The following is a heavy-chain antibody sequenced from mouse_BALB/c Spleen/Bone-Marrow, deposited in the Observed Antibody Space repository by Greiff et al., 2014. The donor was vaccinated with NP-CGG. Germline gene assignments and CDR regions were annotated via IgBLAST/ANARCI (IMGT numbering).Heavy chain of an antibody. CDR3: ARLTPDYAMDY. Sequence: EVKLVESGGDLVKPGGSLKLSCAASGFTFSNYGMSWVRQTPDKRLEWVATISSGGSYTYFPDCVKGRFTISRDNAKNTLYLQMNSLKSEDAAMYYCARLTPDYAMDYWGQGTSVTVSS. J-gene: IGHJ4*01. CDR1: GFTFSNYG. CDR2: ISSGGSYT. D-gene: IGHD1-3*01. V-gene: IGHV5-6*02.